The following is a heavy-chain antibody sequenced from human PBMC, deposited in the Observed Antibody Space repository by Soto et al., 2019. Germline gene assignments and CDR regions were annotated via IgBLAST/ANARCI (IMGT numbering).Heavy chain of an antibody. CDR2: IYYSGST. V-gene: IGHV4-39*01. D-gene: IGHD3-3*01. J-gene: IGHJ4*02. CDR3: ARGVTSDFWSGYPFDY. CDR1: GGSISSSSYY. Sequence: QLQLQESGPGLVKPSETLSLTCTVSGGSISSSSYYWGWIRQPPGKGLEWIGSIYYSGSTYYNPSLKRRVTISVDTSKNQFSLKLSSVTAADTAVYYCARGVTSDFWSGYPFDYWGQGTLVTVSS.